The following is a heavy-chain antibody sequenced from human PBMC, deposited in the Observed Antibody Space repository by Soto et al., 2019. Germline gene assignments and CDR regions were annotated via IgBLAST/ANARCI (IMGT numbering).Heavy chain of an antibody. D-gene: IGHD2-2*01. J-gene: IGHJ5*02. CDR2: INPNSGGT. Sequence: ASVKVSCKASGYTFTGYYMHWVRQAPGQGLEWMGWINPNSGGTNYAQKFQGRVTMTRDTSISTAYMELSRLRSDDTAVYYCARARGVVVPAAKRSRWFDPWGQGTLVTVS. CDR3: ARARGVVVPAAKRSRWFDP. CDR1: GYTFTGYY. V-gene: IGHV1-2*02.